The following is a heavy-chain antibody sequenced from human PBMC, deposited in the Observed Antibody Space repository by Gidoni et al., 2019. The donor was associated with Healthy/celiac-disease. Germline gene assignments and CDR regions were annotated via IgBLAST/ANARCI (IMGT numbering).Heavy chain of an antibody. CDR3: ARDPDIVVVPAAMGWFDP. D-gene: IGHD2-2*01. CDR2: ISSSGSTI. J-gene: IGHJ5*02. CDR1: GFTFSDSY. V-gene: IGHV3-11*01. Sequence: QVQLVESGGGLVKPGGSLRLSCAASGFTFSDSYMSWIRQAPGKGLEWVSYISSSGSTIYYADSVKGRFTISRDNAKNSLYLQMNSLRAEDTAVYYCARDPDIVVVPAAMGWFDPWGQGTLVTVSS.